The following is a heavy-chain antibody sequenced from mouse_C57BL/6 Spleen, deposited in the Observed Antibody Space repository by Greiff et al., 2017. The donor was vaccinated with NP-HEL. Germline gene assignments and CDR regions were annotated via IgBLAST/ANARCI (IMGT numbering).Heavy chain of an antibody. CDR2: IYPGSGST. J-gene: IGHJ2*01. CDR1: GYTFTSYW. CDR3: ARGVTTVVASDY. D-gene: IGHD1-1*01. Sequence: QVQLKQSGAELVKPGASVKMSCKASGYTFTSYWITWVKQRPGQGLEWIGDIYPGSGSTNYNEKFKSKATLTVDTSSSTAYMQLSSLTSEDSAVYYCARGVTTVVASDYWGQGTTLTVSS. V-gene: IGHV1-55*01.